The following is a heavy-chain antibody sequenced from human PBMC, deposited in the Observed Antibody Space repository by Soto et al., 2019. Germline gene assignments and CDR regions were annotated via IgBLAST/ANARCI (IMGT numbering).Heavy chain of an antibody. CDR2: ISGSGGST. CDR3: ATGTFNFDS. J-gene: IGHJ4*02. V-gene: IGHV3-23*01. CDR1: GFTFSSYA. Sequence: WGSLRPSCAASGFTFSSYAMSWVRQSPGKGLEWVSSISGSGGSTYYADSVKGRFIISRDNSKSTLYLQMNSLRAEDTAVYYCATGTFNFDSWGQGTLVTVS.